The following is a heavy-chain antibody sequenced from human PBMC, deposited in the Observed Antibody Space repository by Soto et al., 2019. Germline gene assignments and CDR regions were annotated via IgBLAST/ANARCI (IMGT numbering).Heavy chain of an antibody. CDR3: ARDISSPNYYYDSSQGV. Sequence: SETLSLTCTVSGGSISSGGYYWSWIRQHPGKGLEWIGYIYYSGSTYYNPSLKSRVTISVDASKNQFSLKLSSVTAADTAVYYCARDISSPNYYYDSSQGVWGQGTLVTVSS. V-gene: IGHV4-31*03. D-gene: IGHD3-22*01. CDR2: IYYSGST. CDR1: GGSISSGGYY. J-gene: IGHJ4*02.